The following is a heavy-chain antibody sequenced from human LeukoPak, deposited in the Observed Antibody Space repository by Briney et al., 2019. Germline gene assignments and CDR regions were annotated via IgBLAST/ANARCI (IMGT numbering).Heavy chain of an antibody. V-gene: IGHV3-23*01. J-gene: IGHJ4*02. CDR1: GFTFSSDA. CDR3: AKEVTSSGWPLAY. Sequence: PGGSLRLSCAASGFTFSSDAMSLVRQAPGKGLEWVSGISGSGTNTYYADSVKGRFTISRDTFKNTLYVQMNRLRANDTAVYYCAKEVTSSGWPLAYWGQGDLVTVSS. CDR2: ISGSGTNT. D-gene: IGHD6-19*01.